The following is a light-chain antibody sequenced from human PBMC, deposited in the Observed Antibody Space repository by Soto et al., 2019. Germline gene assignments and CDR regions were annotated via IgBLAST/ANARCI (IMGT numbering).Light chain of an antibody. CDR1: QGITSY. CDR3: QQVKSCPNT. Sequence: DIQLTQSPSFLSASVGDRVTITCRASQGITSYLAWYQQKPGRAPKLLIYAASTLQSGVPSRFSGSGSGTEFALTISSLQPEDFASYYCQQVKSCPNTFGQWTKLEIK. V-gene: IGKV1-9*01. CDR2: AAS. J-gene: IGKJ2*01.